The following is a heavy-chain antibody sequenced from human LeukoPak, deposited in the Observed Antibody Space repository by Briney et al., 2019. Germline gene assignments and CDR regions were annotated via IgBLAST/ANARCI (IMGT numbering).Heavy chain of an antibody. CDR1: GFTFSSYA. D-gene: IGHD1-26*01. J-gene: IGHJ6*02. V-gene: IGHV3-23*01. Sequence: GGSLRLSCAASGFTFSSYAMSWVRQAPGKGLEWVSAISGSGSSTYYADSVKGRFTISRDNSKNTLYLQMNSLRAEDTAVYYCARDKGWGYSAYDCYGMDVWGQGTTVTVSS. CDR2: ISGSGSST. CDR3: ARDKGWGYSAYDCYGMDV.